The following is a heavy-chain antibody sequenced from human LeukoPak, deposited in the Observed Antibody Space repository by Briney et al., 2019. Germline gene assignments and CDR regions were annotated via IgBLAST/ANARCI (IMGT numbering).Heavy chain of an antibody. CDR3: ARDCSSTSCYTAPDY. J-gene: IGHJ4*02. CDR1: GYTFTSYG. CDR2: ISAYNGNT. V-gene: IGHV1-18*01. Sequence: ASVKVSCKASGYTFTSYGISWVRQAPGQGLEWMGWISAYNGNTNYARKLQGRVTMTTDTSTSTAYMELRSLRSDDTAVYYCARDCSSTSCYTAPDYWGQGTLVTVSS. D-gene: IGHD2-2*02.